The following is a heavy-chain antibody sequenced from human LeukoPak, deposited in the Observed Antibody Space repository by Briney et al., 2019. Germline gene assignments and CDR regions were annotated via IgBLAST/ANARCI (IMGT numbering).Heavy chain of an antibody. D-gene: IGHD1-26*01. CDR2: INPNSGGT. CDR3: ARVPSYPNANYYYYYGMDV. V-gene: IGHV1-2*02. J-gene: IGHJ6*02. CDR1: GYTFTGYY. Sequence: ASVKVSCKASGYTFTGYYMHWVRQAPGQGLEWMGWINPNSGGTNYAQKFRGRVTMTRDTSISTAYMELSRLRSDDTAVYYCARVPSYPNANYYYYYGMDVWGQGTTVTVSS.